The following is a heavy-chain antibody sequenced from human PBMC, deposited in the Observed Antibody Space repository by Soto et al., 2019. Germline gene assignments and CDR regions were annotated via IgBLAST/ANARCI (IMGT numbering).Heavy chain of an antibody. CDR2: ISPLKGNT. CDR1: GYTFTNYV. V-gene: IGHV1-18*01. CDR3: ARSGEHPFDY. Sequence: QVQLIQSAGEVKKPGASVKVSCKASGYTFTNYVINWIRQAPGQGLEWMAWISPLKGNTNYAQKVHGRVTVTTDTSTNTVYMHLSGLRSDDTALYVCARSGEHPFDYWGQGSLVTVSS. D-gene: IGHD5-12*01. J-gene: IGHJ4*02.